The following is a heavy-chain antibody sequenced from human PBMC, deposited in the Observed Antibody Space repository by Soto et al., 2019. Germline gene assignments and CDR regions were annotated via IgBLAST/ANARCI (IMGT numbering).Heavy chain of an antibody. CDR3: AREGYDFWSGSVAKYYYYGMDV. J-gene: IGHJ6*02. CDR2: INPSGGST. V-gene: IGHV1-46*01. D-gene: IGHD3-3*01. CDR1: GYTFTSYY. Sequence: ASVKVSCKASGYTFTSYYMHWVRQAPGQGLEWMGIINPSGGSTSYAQKFQGRVTITRDTSTSTVYMELSSLRSEDTAVYYCAREGYDFWSGSVAKYYYYGMDVWGQGTTVTVSS.